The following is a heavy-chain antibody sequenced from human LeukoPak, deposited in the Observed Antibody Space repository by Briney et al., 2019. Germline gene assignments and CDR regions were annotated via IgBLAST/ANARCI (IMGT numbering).Heavy chain of an antibody. CDR2: IIPIFGTA. Sequence: AASVKVSCKASGGTFSSYAISWVRQAPGQGLEWMGGIIPIFGTANYAQKFQGRVTITADESTSTAHMELSSLRSEDTAVYYCARALGTLIKDLFHPWGPGTLVPLS. CDR3: ARALGTLIKDLFHP. CDR1: GGTFSSYA. J-gene: IGHJ5*02. D-gene: IGHD3-16*01. V-gene: IGHV1-69*13.